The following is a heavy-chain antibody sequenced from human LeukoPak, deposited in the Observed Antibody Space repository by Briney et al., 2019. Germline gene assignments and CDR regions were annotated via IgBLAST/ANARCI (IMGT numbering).Heavy chain of an antibody. Sequence: SETLSLTCTVSGYSISNGYYWGWIRPPPGKGLEWIGSICHSGSIYYNPSLKSRVTISVDTSKNQFSLKLSSVTAADTAVYYCARHLGVTRYWYFDLWGRGTLVTVSS. D-gene: IGHD3-16*01. J-gene: IGHJ2*01. CDR2: ICHSGSI. CDR3: ARHLGVTRYWYFDL. CDR1: GYSISNGYY. V-gene: IGHV4-38-2*02.